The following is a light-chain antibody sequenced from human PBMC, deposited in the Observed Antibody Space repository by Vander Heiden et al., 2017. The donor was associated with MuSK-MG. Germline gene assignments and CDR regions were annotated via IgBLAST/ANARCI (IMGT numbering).Light chain of an antibody. J-gene: IGLJ1*01. CDR3: YLYEGNYRPDV. CDR1: RSDVGAYNS. Sequence: QSALTLPRPVSGSPAHSVTISSTGTRSDVGAYNSVSWYQQQPGKAPKLMIYDDTERPSGVPERFSGSNSGNTASLTITGLQAEDEADYYCYLYEGNYRPDVFGTGTKVTV. CDR2: DDT. V-gene: IGLV2-11*01.